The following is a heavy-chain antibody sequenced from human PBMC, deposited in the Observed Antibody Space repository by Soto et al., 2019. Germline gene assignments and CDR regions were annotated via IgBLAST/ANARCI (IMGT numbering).Heavy chain of an antibody. CDR1: GGTFSSYA. D-gene: IGHD6-6*01. J-gene: IGHJ1*01. Sequence: ASVKVSCKASGGTFSSYAISWVRQAPGQGLEWMGGIIPIFGTANYAQKFQGRVTITADESTSTAYMELSSLRSEDTAVYYCARTPSPYSSSSLYFKHGGRGTLVTVS. CDR2: IIPIFGTA. V-gene: IGHV1-69*13. CDR3: ARTPSPYSSSSLYFKH.